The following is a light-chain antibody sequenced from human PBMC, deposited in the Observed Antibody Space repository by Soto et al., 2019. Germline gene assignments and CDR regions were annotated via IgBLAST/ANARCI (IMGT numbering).Light chain of an antibody. J-gene: IGKJ3*01. CDR2: GAS. CDR3: QQSYTSPT. CDR1: QTISNY. Sequence: DIPLTQSPSSLCASVGDRVTITCRASQTISNYLNWYQMKPGKAPKLLIYGASSLQNGVPPRFSGSGSGPDFALTIRNLEPEDFASYFCQQSYTSPTFGPGTKVDL. V-gene: IGKV1-39*01.